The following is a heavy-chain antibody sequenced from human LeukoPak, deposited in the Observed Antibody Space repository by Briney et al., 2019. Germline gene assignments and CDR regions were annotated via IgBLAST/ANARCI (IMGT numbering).Heavy chain of an antibody. V-gene: IGHV4-34*01. CDR2: INHSGST. Sequence: SETLSLTCAVYGGSFSGYYWSWIRQPPGKGLDWIGEINHSGSTNYNPSLKSRVTISVDTSKNQFSLKLSSVTAADTAVYYCARGYRPPSYYYGKKVGVHYYYYMDVWGKGTTVTVSS. CDR1: GGSFSGYY. CDR3: ARGYRPPSYYYGKKVGVHYYYYMDV. D-gene: IGHD3-10*01. J-gene: IGHJ6*03.